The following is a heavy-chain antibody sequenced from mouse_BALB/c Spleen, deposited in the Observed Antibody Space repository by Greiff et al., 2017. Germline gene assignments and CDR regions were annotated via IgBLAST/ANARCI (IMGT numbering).Heavy chain of an antibody. CDR1: GFTFSSFG. CDR3: ARDYDFDY. D-gene: IGHD2-4*01. V-gene: IGHV5-17*02. CDR2: ISSGSSTI. J-gene: IGHJ2*01. Sequence: EVNLVESGGGLVQPGGSRKLSCAASGFTFSSFGMHWVRQAPEKGLEWVAYISSGSSTIYYADTVKGRFTISRDNPKNTLFLQMTSLRSEDTAMYYCARDYDFDYWGQGTTLTVSS.